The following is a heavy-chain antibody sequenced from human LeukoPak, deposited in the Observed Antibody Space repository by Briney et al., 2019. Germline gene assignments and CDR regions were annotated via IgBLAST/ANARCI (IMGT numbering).Heavy chain of an antibody. CDR1: GFPFRSFG. D-gene: IGHD1-26*01. CDR2: VRNDGNKT. Sequence: GASLKISCAASGFPFRSFGMHWVRPAPGKGLEWVAFVRNDGNKTYYADSVRGRFTISRDNSKNTLFLQMNTLRPDDTAIYYCAKGSGWELLGFDYWGQGTLVTVSS. V-gene: IGHV3-30*02. CDR3: AKGSGWELLGFDY. J-gene: IGHJ4*02.